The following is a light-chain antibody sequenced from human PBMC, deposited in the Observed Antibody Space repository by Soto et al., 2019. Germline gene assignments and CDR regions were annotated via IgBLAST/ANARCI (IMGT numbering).Light chain of an antibody. CDR2: GAS. V-gene: IGKV3-20*01. Sequence: EIVLTQSPGTLSLSPGERATLSCRASQSVRSSYLAWYQQKPGQAPRLLIYGASSRATGIPDRFSGSGSGTDFTLTISRLEPEDFAVYYCQQYCSSAYTFGKGTKLEIK. CDR1: QSVRSSY. J-gene: IGKJ2*01. CDR3: QQYCSSAYT.